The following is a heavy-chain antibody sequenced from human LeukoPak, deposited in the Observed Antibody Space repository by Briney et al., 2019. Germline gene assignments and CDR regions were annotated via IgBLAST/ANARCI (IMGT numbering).Heavy chain of an antibody. J-gene: IGHJ5*02. D-gene: IGHD3-3*01. CDR3: ARGPRNFGVVIIYWFDP. CDR2: INPNSGGT. CDR1: GYTFTGYY. Sequence: ASVKVSCKASGYTFTGYYMHWVRQAPGQGLEWMGWINPNSGGTNYAQKFQGRVTMTRDTSISTAYMELSRLRSDDTAVYYCARGPRNFGVVIIYWFDPWGQGTLVTVSS. V-gene: IGHV1-2*02.